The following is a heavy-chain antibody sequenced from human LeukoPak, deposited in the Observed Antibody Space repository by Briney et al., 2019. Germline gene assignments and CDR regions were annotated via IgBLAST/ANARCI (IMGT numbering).Heavy chain of an antibody. CDR1: GFTVSSNY. D-gene: IGHD3-3*01. CDR2: IKQDGSEK. Sequence: GGSLRLSCAASGFTVSSNYMSWVRQAPGKGLEWVANIKQDGSEKYYVDSVKGRFTISRDNAKNSLYLQMNSLRAEDTAVYYCARVSELLEWLLLDYWGQGTLVTVSS. J-gene: IGHJ4*02. V-gene: IGHV3-7*01. CDR3: ARVSELLEWLLLDY.